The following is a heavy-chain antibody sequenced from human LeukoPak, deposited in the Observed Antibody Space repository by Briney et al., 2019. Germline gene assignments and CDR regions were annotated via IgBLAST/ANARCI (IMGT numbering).Heavy chain of an antibody. Sequence: ASVKVSCKASGGTFSSYAISWVRQAPGQGLEWMGGIIPIFGTANYAQKFQGRVTITADKSTSTAYMELSSLRSEDTAVHYCARDTYYYGSGSYTRNFDYWGQGTLVTVSS. J-gene: IGHJ4*02. CDR1: GGTFSSYA. V-gene: IGHV1-69*06. CDR3: ARDTYYYGSGSYTRNFDY. D-gene: IGHD3-10*01. CDR2: IIPIFGTA.